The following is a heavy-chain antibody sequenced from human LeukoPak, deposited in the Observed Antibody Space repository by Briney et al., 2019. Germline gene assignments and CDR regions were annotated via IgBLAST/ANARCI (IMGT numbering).Heavy chain of an antibody. J-gene: IGHJ5*02. D-gene: IGHD3-10*01. V-gene: IGHV4-39*07. CDR1: GGSISSSSYY. CDR2: IYYSWST. CDR3: ARGRRGRGYNWFDP. Sequence: SSETLSLTCTVSGGSISSSSYYWGWIRQPPGKGLEWIVRIYYSWSTYYNPSLKSRVTISVETSKKQFFLKLSSVTAADTAVYYCARGRRGRGYNWFDPWGQGTLVTVSS.